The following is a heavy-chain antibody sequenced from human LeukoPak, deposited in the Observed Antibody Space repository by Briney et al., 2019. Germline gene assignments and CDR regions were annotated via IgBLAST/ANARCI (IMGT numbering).Heavy chain of an antibody. J-gene: IGHJ6*02. CDR2: INPNSGGT. CDR1: GYTFTGYY. V-gene: IGHV1-2*06. CDR3: ARGGDVIPYYYGMDV. D-gene: IGHD2-21*02. Sequence: ASVKVSCKASGYTFTGYYMHWVRQAPGQGLEWMGRINPNSGGTNYAQKFQGRVTMTRDTSISTAYMELSSLRSEDTAVYYCARGGDVIPYYYGMDVWGQGTTVTVSS.